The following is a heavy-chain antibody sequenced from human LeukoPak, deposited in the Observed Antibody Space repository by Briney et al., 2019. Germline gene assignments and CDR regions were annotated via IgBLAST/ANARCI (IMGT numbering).Heavy chain of an antibody. V-gene: IGHV4-59*01. D-gene: IGHD1-20*01. CDR2: IYYSGST. Sequence: SETLSLTCTVSGGSISSYYWSWIRQPPGKGLEWIGYIYYSGSTSYNPSLKSRVTISVDASKNQFSLKLSSVTAADTAVYYCARDLITGTTWGIDYWGQGTLVTVSS. CDR3: ARDLITGTTWGIDY. J-gene: IGHJ4*02. CDR1: GGSISSYY.